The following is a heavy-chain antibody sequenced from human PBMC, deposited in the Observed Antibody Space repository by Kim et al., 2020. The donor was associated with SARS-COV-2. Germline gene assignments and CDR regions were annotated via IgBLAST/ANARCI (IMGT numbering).Heavy chain of an antibody. CDR2: IRGKAYGGTT. V-gene: IGHV3-49*03. D-gene: IGHD2-21*02. CDR1: GFTFGDYA. CDR3: TSSFVVVTAILSSTPKYDAFDI. Sequence: GGSLRLSCTASGFTFGDYAMSWFRQAPGKGLEWVGFIRGKAYGGTTEYAASVKGRFTISRDDSKSIAYLQMNSLKTEDTAVYYCTSSFVVVTAILSSTPKYDAFDIWGQGTMVTVSS. J-gene: IGHJ3*02.